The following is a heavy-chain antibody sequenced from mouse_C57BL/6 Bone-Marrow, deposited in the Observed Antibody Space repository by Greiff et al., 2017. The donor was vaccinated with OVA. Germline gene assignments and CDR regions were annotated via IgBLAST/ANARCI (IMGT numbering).Heavy chain of an antibody. Sequence: VKLVESGPGLVAPSQCLSITCTVSGFSFTSYGVSWVRQPPGKGLEWLGVIWGDGSTNYHSALISRLSISKDNSTSQVFLKLNSLQTDDTATYYCAKDGWLPEYYAMDYWGQGTSVTVSS. CDR2: IWGDGST. CDR3: AKDGWLPEYYAMDY. D-gene: IGHD2-3*01. V-gene: IGHV2-3*01. CDR1: GFSFTSYG. J-gene: IGHJ4*01.